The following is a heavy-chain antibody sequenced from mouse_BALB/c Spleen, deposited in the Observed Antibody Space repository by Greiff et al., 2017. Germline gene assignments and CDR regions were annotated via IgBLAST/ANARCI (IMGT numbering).Heavy chain of an antibody. CDR3: ARDRGYGNYVGFAY. CDR2: ISSGGSYT. D-gene: IGHD2-10*02. CDR1: GFTFSSYA. V-gene: IGHV5-9-4*01. Sequence: DVMLVESGGGLVKPGGSLKLSCAASGFTFSSYAMSWVRQSPEKRLEWVAEISSGGSYTYYPDTVTGRFTISRDNAKNTLYLEMSSLRSEDTAMYYCARDRGYGNYVGFAYWGQGTLVTVSA. J-gene: IGHJ3*01.